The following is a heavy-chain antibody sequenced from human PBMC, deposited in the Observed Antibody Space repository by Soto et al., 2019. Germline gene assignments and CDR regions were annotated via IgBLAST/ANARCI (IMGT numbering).Heavy chain of an antibody. D-gene: IGHD2-15*01. Sequence: PSETLSLTCAVSSGSISSSNWWSWVRQPPGKGLEWIGEIYHSGSTNYNPSLKSRVTISVDTSKNQFSLKLSSVTAADTAVYYCARVVAAKNYYYYGMAVWGQGTTVTVSS. CDR3: ARVVAAKNYYYYGMAV. CDR2: IYHSGST. CDR1: SGSISSSNW. V-gene: IGHV4-4*02. J-gene: IGHJ6*02.